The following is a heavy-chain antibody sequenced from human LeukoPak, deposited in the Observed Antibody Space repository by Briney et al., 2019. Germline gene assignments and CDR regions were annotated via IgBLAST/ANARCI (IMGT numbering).Heavy chain of an antibody. D-gene: IGHD3-10*01. J-gene: IGHJ4*02. Sequence: SETLSLTCAVYGGSFSGYYWSWIRQPPGKGLEWIGEINHSGSTNYNPSLRSRVTISVDTSKNQFSLKLSSVTAADTAVYYCARSHGSGSYYNLNDYWGQGILVTVSS. CDR1: GGSFSGYY. V-gene: IGHV4-34*01. CDR2: INHSGST. CDR3: ARSHGSGSYYNLNDY.